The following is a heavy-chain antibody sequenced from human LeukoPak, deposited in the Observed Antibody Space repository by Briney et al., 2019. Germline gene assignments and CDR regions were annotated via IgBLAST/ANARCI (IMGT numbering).Heavy chain of an antibody. CDR3: ARQVDYYDSSGYLGYYFDY. J-gene: IGHJ4*02. V-gene: IGHV4-39*01. Sequence: PSETLSLTCTVSGGSISSSSYYWGWIRPPPGKGLEWIGSIYYSGSTYYNPSLKSRVTISVDTSKNQFSLKLSSVTAADTAVYYCARQVDYYDSSGYLGYYFDYWGQGTLVTVSS. D-gene: IGHD3-22*01. CDR1: GGSISSSSYY. CDR2: IYYSGST.